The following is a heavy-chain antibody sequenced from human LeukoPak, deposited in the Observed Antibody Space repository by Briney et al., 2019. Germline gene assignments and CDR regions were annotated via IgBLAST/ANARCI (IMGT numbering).Heavy chain of an antibody. CDR1: GYTFTSYG. V-gene: IGHV1-8*02. J-gene: IGHJ6*02. D-gene: IGHD3-3*01. CDR3: ARARITIFGVVIIVYYGMDV. CDR2: MNPNSGNT. Sequence: ASVKVSCKASGYTFTSYGISWVRQATGQGLEWMGWMNPNSGNTGYAQKFQGRVTMTRNTSISTAYMELSSLRSEDTAVYYCARARITIFGVVIIVYYGMDVWGQGTTVTVSS.